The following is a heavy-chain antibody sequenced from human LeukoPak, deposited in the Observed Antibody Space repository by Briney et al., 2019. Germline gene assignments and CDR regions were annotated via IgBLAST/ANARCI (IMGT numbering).Heavy chain of an antibody. CDR1: GGSISSYY. CDR3: ARASNYGDYFDF. D-gene: IGHD4-17*01. J-gene: IGHJ4*02. Sequence: SETLSLTCTVSGGSISSYYWDWIRQPPGKGLEWIGSIFHSGSTYYNPSLKSRVTISVDTSKNQFSLKLSSVTAADTAVYYCARASNYGDYFDFWGQGTLVTVSS. V-gene: IGHV4-38-2*02. CDR2: IFHSGST.